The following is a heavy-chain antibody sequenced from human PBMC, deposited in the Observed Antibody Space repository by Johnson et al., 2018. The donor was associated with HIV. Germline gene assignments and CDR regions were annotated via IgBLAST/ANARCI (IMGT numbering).Heavy chain of an antibody. CDR3: ASLVGSSSGEAFDI. V-gene: IGHV3-7*05. D-gene: IGHD6-6*01. CDR2: IKQDGSEK. CDR1: GFTFNNYW. Sequence: VQLVESGGGLVQPGGSLRLSCAASGFTFNNYWMSWVRQAPGKGLEWVANIKQDGSEKYYVDSVKGRFTISRDNAKNSLYLQMNSLRAEDTAVYYCASLVGSSSGEAFDIWGQGTMVTVSS. J-gene: IGHJ3*02.